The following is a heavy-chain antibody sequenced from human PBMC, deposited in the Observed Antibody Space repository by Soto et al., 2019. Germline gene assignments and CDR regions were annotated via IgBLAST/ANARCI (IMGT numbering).Heavy chain of an antibody. CDR3: ARQRITESGSDAFDI. CDR2: ISSSSSYI. Sequence: EVQLVESGGGLVKPGGSLRLSCAASGFTFSSYSMNWVRQAPWKGLEWVSSISSSSSYIYYADSVKGRFTISRDNAKNSLYLQMNSLRAEETAVYYCARQRITESGSDAFDIWGQGTMVTVSS. CDR1: GFTFSSYS. J-gene: IGHJ3*02. V-gene: IGHV3-21*01. D-gene: IGHD1-20*01.